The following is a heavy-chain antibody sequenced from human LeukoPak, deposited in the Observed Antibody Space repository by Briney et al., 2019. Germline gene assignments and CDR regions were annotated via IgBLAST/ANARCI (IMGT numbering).Heavy chain of an antibody. CDR1: GYTFTGFY. CDR2: INPNSGGT. V-gene: IGHV1-2*02. Sequence: ASVKVSCKASGYTFTGFYIHWVRQAPGQGLEWMGWINPNSGGTKYAQKFQGGVTMTRDTSISTAYMDVSRLRSDDTAVYYCARGDTAAVDVWGQGTTVTVSS. D-gene: IGHD5-18*01. CDR3: ARGDTAAVDV. J-gene: IGHJ6*02.